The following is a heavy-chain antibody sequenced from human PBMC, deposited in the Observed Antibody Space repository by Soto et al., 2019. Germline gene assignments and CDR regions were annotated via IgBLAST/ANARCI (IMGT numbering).Heavy chain of an antibody. J-gene: IGHJ4*02. CDR1: GFTFSNYA. Sequence: EVQLLESGGGLVQPGGSLRLSCAASGFTFSNYAVTWVRQAPGKGLEWVSTISGSGGSTYYADSVKGRFTISRDNSKNTRYQQMSSLRAEDTAVYYCEQAQGSSWYEIDYWGQGTLVTVSS. CDR2: ISGSGGST. CDR3: EQAQGSSWYEIDY. V-gene: IGHV3-23*01. D-gene: IGHD6-13*01.